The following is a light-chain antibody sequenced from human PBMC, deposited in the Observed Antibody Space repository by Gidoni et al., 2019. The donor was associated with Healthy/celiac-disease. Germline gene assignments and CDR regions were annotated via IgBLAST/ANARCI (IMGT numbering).Light chain of an antibody. CDR2: GNS. Sequence: QSVLTQPPSVSCAPGQRVTISCTGSSSNIGAGYDVHWYQQLPGTAPKLLIYGNSNRTSGVPDRFSGSKSGTSASLAITGLQAEDEADYYCQSYDSSLSGSSVFGGGTKLTVL. J-gene: IGLJ2*01. CDR1: SSNIGAGYD. CDR3: QSYDSSLSGSSV. V-gene: IGLV1-40*01.